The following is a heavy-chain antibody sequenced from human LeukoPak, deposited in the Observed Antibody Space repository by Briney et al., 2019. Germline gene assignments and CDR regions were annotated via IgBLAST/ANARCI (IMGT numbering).Heavy chain of an antibody. D-gene: IGHD3-22*01. CDR2: ISSSGSTI. J-gene: IGHJ4*02. Sequence: GGSLRLSCAASGFTFSSYEMNWVRQAPGKGLEWVSYISSSGSTIYYADSVKGRFTISRDNAKNSLYLQMNSLRAEDTAVYYCARDYYDSNGYYRLLDYWGQGTLVTVSS. CDR3: ARDYYDSNGYYRLLDY. V-gene: IGHV3-48*03. CDR1: GFTFSSYE.